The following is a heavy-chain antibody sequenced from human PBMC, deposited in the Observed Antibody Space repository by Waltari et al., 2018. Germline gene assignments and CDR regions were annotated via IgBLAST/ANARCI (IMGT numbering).Heavy chain of an antibody. D-gene: IGHD2-15*01. CDR1: GYTFTGYY. CDR2: INPNNGGT. Sequence: QVQLVQSGAEVKKPGASVKVSCKASGYTFTGYYIHWVRKAPGQGLEWMGWINPNNGGTNYAQKFQGRVTMTRDTSISTAYMELTSLRSDDTAIYYCATDSFVVVVGKFDYWGQGALVTVSS. CDR3: ATDSFVVVVGKFDY. V-gene: IGHV1-2*02. J-gene: IGHJ4*02.